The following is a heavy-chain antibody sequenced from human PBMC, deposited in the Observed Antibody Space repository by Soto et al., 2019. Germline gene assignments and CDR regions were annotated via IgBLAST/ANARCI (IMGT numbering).Heavy chain of an antibody. CDR2: ISYSGST. V-gene: IGHV4-39*02. D-gene: IGHD1-26*01. Sequence: ETLSLTCTVSGGSVSSGRFYCGWIRQPPGKGLEWIGSISYSGSTSYNPSLKSRVTISVDTPKNQFSLKLTSVTAADTAVYYCGRANVGPTSFDYWGQGTLVTVS. CDR1: GGSVSSGRFY. CDR3: GRANVGPTSFDY. J-gene: IGHJ4*02.